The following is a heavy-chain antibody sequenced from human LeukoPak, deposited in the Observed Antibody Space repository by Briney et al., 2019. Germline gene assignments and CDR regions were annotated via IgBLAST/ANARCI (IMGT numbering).Heavy chain of an antibody. V-gene: IGHV3-23*01. CDR3: AKDLSAWTPTRTFDY. D-gene: IGHD2/OR15-2a*01. CDR2: ISGSGGST. CDR1: GFTFSSYA. J-gene: IGHJ4*02. Sequence: GGSLRLSCAASGFTFSSYAMSWVRQAPGKGLEWVSAISGSGGSTYYADSVKGRFTISRDNSENTLYLQMNSLRAEDTAVYYCAKDLSAWTPTRTFDYWGQGTLVTVSS.